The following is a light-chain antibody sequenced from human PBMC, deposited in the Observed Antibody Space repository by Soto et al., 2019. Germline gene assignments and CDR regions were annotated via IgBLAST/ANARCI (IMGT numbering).Light chain of an antibody. J-gene: IGLJ1*01. Sequence: QSVLTQSPAASGSLGASVRLTCTLSSGHSTYAVAWHQQQPEKGPRYLMKVNSDGSHSKGDGIPDRFSGSSSGAEFYLTISSLQSEDEADYYCQTWGTGIQVFGTGTKLTVL. CDR1: SGHSTYA. CDR2: VNSDGSH. V-gene: IGLV4-69*01. CDR3: QTWGTGIQV.